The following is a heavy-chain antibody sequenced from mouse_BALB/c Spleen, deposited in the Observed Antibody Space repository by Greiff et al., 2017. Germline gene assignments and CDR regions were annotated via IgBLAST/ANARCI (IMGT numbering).Heavy chain of an antibody. CDR1: GFSLTSYG. D-gene: IGHD3-2*01. CDR3: ARTARAPPYAMDY. J-gene: IGHJ4*01. CDR2: IWAGGST. Sequence: QVQLQQSGPGLVAPSQSLSITCTVSGFSLTSYGVHWVRQPPGKGLEWLGVIWAGGSTNYNSALMSRLSISKDNSKSQVFLKMNSLQTDDTAMYYCARTARAPPYAMDYWGQGTSVTVSS. V-gene: IGHV2-9*02.